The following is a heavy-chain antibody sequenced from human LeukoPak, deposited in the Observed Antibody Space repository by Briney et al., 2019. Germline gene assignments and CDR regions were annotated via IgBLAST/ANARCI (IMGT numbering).Heavy chain of an antibody. CDR3: ARGYYGSGSYYPFYYYYMDV. D-gene: IGHD3-10*01. CDR2: ISGSGGST. V-gene: IGHV3-23*01. Sequence: PGGSLRLSCAASGFTFSSYGMSWVRQAPGKGLEWVSAISGSGGSTYYADSVKGRFTISRENSKNALYLQMNSLRAEDTAVYYCARGYYGSGSYYPFYYYYMDVWGKGTTVTISS. CDR1: GFTFSSYG. J-gene: IGHJ6*03.